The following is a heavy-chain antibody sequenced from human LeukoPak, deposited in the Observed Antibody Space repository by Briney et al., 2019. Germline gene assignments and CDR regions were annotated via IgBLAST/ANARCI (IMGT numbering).Heavy chain of an antibody. CDR3: ARRGSYEPYGY. Sequence: PSETLSLTCTVSGYSISSGYYWGWIRQPPGKGLEWIGSIYHSGSTYYNPSLKSRVTISVDTSKNQFSLKLSSVTAADTAVYYCARRGSYEPYGYWGQGTLVTVSS. CDR1: GYSISSGYY. CDR2: IYHSGST. D-gene: IGHD1-26*01. J-gene: IGHJ4*02. V-gene: IGHV4-38-2*02.